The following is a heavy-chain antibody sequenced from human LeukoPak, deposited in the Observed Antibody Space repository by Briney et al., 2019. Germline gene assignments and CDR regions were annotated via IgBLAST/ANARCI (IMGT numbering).Heavy chain of an antibody. CDR2: ISGSGGST. CDR1: GFTFSSYA. D-gene: IGHD2/OR15-2a*01. J-gene: IGHJ4*02. CDR3: SRLIIARTPYYFDF. Sequence: GGSLRLSCAASGFTFSSYAMSWVRQAPGKGLEWVSAISGSGGSTYYADPVKGRFTISRDNSKNTLYLQMNSLRAEDTAVYYCSRLIIARTPYYFDFWGQGTLVTVSS. V-gene: IGHV3-23*01.